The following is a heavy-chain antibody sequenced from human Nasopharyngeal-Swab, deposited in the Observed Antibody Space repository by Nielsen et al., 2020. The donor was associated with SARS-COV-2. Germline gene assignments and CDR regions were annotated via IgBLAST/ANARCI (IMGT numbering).Heavy chain of an antibody. D-gene: IGHD1-1*01. J-gene: IGHJ5*02. Sequence: GESLKISCAASGFTFNIYTMNWVRQAPGKGLKWVATIKQGGGERYYVDSVKGRLTISSDNAKNSVYLQINSLRAEDTAVYYCAREANDDNNYRRGTEWFDPWGQGTLVTVSS. CDR1: GFTFNIYT. V-gene: IGHV3-7*01. CDR3: AREANDDNNYRRGTEWFDP. CDR2: IKQGGGER.